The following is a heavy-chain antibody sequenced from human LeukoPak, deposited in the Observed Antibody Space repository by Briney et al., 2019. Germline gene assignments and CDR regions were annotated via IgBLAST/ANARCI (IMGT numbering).Heavy chain of an antibody. D-gene: IGHD6-13*01. CDR3: VKVTAAGFVDH. Sequence: GGSLRLSCAASGFTFDDYAMHWVRQAPGKGLEWVSGIGWNSGGIVYADSVKGRFTISRDDAKNSLYLQMNSLGAEDTALYYCVKVTAAGFVDHWGQGTLVTVSS. J-gene: IGHJ4*02. V-gene: IGHV3-9*01. CDR1: GFTFDDYA. CDR2: IGWNSGGI.